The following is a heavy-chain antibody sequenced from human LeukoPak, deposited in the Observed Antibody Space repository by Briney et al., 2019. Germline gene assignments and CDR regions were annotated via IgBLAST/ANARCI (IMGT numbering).Heavy chain of an antibody. CDR1: GFTVSNNS. Sequence: SAGSLTLSCTVSGFTVSNNSMSWVRQAPGKGLEWVSFIYSDNTHYSDSLKGRVTISRDNSKNTLYLQMNSLRAEDTAVYYCARDPYRGYYGDYYYYYMDVWGKGTTVTISS. CDR2: IYSDNT. V-gene: IGHV3-66*01. D-gene: IGHD5-12*01. CDR3: ARDPYRGYYGDYYYYYMDV. J-gene: IGHJ6*03.